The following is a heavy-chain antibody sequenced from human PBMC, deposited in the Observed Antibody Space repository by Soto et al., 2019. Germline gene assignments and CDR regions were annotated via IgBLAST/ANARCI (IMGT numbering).Heavy chain of an antibody. CDR3: ARASKGYYYDSSGYYSALMGAFDI. V-gene: IGHV4-31*03. D-gene: IGHD3-22*01. CDR1: GGSISSGGYY. Sequence: PSETLSLTCTVSGGSISSGGYYWSWIRQHPGKGLEWIGHIYYSGSTYYNPSLKSRVTISVDTSKNQFSLKLSSVTAADTAVYYCARASKGYYYDSSGYYSALMGAFDIWGQGTMVTVSS. J-gene: IGHJ3*02. CDR2: IYYSGST.